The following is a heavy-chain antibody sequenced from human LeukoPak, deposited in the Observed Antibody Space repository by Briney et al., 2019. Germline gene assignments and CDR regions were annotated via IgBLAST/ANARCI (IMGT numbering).Heavy chain of an antibody. CDR1: GFTFSSYG. CDR3: ARVHCSSTSCPQAYYYYYYMDV. J-gene: IGHJ6*03. D-gene: IGHD2-2*01. CDR2: IWYDGSNK. Sequence: GGSLRLSCAASGFTFSSYGMHWVRQAPGKGLEWVAVIWYDGSNKYYADSVKGRFTISRDNSKNTPYLQMNSLRAEDTAVYYCARVHCSSTSCPQAYYYYYYMDVWGKGTTVTVSS. V-gene: IGHV3-33*01.